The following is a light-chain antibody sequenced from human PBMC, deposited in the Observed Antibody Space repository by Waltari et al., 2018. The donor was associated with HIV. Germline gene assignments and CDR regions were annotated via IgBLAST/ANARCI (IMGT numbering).Light chain of an antibody. Sequence: SYELTQPPSLSVSPGQTATITCSGNKLSDRYLSWYQQRPGQSPVLIIYQDSKRPSEIAERFSASTSGNTATLTIRGTQALDEADYFCQAWDSEAFVFGTGTTVSVL. CDR1: KLSDRY. J-gene: IGLJ1*01. CDR3: QAWDSEAFV. V-gene: IGLV3-1*01. CDR2: QDS.